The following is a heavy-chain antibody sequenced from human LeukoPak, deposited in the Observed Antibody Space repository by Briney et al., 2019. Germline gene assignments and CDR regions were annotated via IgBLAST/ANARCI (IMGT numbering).Heavy chain of an antibody. CDR1: GYTFTSYD. V-gene: IGHV1-8*01. D-gene: IGHD3-3*01. J-gene: IGHJ5*02. Sequence: ASVKVSCKASGYTFTSYDINWVRQATGQGLEWMGWMNPNSGNTGYAQKSQGRVTMTRNTSISTAYMELSSLRSEDTAVYYCARGARYYDFWSGYSEGNNWFDPWGQGTLVTVSS. CDR3: ARGARYYDFWSGYSEGNNWFDP. CDR2: MNPNSGNT.